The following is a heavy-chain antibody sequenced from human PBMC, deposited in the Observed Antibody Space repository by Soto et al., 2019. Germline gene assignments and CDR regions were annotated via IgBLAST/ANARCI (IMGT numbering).Heavy chain of an antibody. D-gene: IGHD3-22*01. J-gene: IGHJ5*02. Sequence: ASVKVSCKASGYTFTSYAMHWVRQAPGQRLEWMGWINAVNGNTKYSQKFQGRVTITRDTSASTAYMELSSLRSEDTAVYYCARERYYDSSGYVWFDPWGQGTLVTVSS. CDR3: ARERYYDSSGYVWFDP. V-gene: IGHV1-3*01. CDR2: INAVNGNT. CDR1: GYTFTSYA.